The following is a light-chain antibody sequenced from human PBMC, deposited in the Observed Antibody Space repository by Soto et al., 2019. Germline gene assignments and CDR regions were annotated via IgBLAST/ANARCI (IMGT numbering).Light chain of an antibody. CDR2: GAS. J-gene: IGKJ1*01. CDR3: QQYGSSPRT. V-gene: IGKV3-20*01. Sequence: EIVLTQSPATLSLSPGERATLSCRASQSVSNNYLAWYQQKPGQAPRLLIYGASIRATGIPDRFSGSGSATDFTLTISRLEPADFAMYYCQQYGSSPRTFGQGTKVEIK. CDR1: QSVSNNY.